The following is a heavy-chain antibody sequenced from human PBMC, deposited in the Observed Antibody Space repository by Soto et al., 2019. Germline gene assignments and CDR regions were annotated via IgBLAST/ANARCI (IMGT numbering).Heavy chain of an antibody. CDR2: ISYDGKQT. D-gene: IGHD3-16*01. CDR1: GVTFKDYG. CDR3: ARDGWGSNWYFDL. Sequence: GGSLRLSCGAPGVTFKDYGMHWVRQAPGKGLEWVAVISYDGKQTYYADSVKGRFTISKDKSKRTLFLQMNSLRVDDTAVYYCARDGWGSNWYFDLWGRGALVTVSS. J-gene: IGHJ2*01. V-gene: IGHV3-30*03.